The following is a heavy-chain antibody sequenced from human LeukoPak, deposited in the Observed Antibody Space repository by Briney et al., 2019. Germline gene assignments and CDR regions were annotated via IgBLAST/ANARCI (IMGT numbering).Heavy chain of an antibody. CDR1: GGSIGTYY. D-gene: IGHD7-27*01. CDR2: IFTTGGA. J-gene: IGHJ4*02. Sequence: PSETLSLTCTVSGGSIGTYYWSWIRQPGGKGLEWIGRIFTTGGANYNPSLKSRVTMSLDTSKNLFSLKLNSVTAADTAVHYCVRDGPSWGLLWGQGALITVSS. CDR3: VRDGPSWGLL. V-gene: IGHV4-4*07.